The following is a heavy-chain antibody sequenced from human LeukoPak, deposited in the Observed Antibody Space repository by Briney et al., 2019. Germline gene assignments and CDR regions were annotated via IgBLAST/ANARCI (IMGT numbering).Heavy chain of an antibody. CDR3: ARDSISSSSFDY. CDR2: INPNSGGT. D-gene: IGHD6-6*01. J-gene: IGHJ4*02. CDR1: GYTFTGYY. V-gene: IGHV1-2*02. Sequence: ASVKVSCKASGYTFTGYYMHWERQAPGQGLEWMGWINPNSGGTNYAQKFQGRVTMTRDTSISTAYMELSRLRSDDTAVYYCARDSISSSSFDYWGQGTLVTVSS.